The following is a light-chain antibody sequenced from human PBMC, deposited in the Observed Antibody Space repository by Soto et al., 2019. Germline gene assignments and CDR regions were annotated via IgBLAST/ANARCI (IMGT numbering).Light chain of an antibody. Sequence: QSALTQPASVSGSPGQSITISCTGTSSDVGAYNYVSWYQQHPGKAPKLMISEVSNRPSGVSNRFSGSKSGNTASLTISGLQAEDEADYYCTSYANSNTDVFGTGTKVTVL. V-gene: IGLV2-14*01. CDR2: EVS. J-gene: IGLJ1*01. CDR3: TSYANSNTDV. CDR1: SSDVGAYNY.